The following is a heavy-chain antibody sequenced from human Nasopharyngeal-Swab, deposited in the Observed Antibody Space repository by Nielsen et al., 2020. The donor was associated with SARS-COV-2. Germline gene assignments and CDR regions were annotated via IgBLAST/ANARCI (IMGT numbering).Heavy chain of an antibody. V-gene: IGHV4-31*02. D-gene: IGHD3-22*01. CDR3: ARGFVGAYYDSNLDV. Sequence: RQAPGKGLEWIGYIYYSGSTYYNPSLKSRVTISVDTSKNQFSLKLSSVTAADTAVYYCARGFVGAYYDSNLDVWGKGTTVTV. CDR2: IYYSGST. J-gene: IGHJ6*03.